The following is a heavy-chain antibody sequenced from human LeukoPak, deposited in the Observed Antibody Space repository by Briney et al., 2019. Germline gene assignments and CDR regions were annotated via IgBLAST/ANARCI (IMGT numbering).Heavy chain of an antibody. CDR2: IKSKTDGGTA. D-gene: IGHD6-19*01. CDR3: TTGMYSSGWL. Sequence: GGSMRLSCAASGFTFSNAWMSWIRQAPGKGLEWIGRIKSKTDGGTADYAAPVKGRFGISGDDSKNTLHLQMNSLKTEDTAVYYCTTGMYSSGWLWGQGTLVTVSS. CDR1: GFTFSNAW. V-gene: IGHV3-15*01. J-gene: IGHJ4*02.